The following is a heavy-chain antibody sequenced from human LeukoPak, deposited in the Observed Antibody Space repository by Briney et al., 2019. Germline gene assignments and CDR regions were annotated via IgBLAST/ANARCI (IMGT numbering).Heavy chain of an antibody. CDR1: GFTFRNYV. CDR3: AREGCYGSGSPPSLYFDY. Sequence: GGSLRLSCAASGFTFRNYVIHWVRQAPGKGLEWVAVTSSDLNVKLYADSVKSRFTISRDNSRSTLYLQMNSLRPEDTAIYYCAREGCYGSGSPPSLYFDYWGQGTLVTVSS. J-gene: IGHJ4*02. V-gene: IGHV3-30-3*01. D-gene: IGHD3-10*01. CDR2: TSSDLNVK.